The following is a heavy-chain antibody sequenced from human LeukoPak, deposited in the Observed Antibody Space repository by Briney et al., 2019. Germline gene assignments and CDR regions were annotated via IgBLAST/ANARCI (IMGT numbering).Heavy chain of an antibody. CDR1: GFSFSSYG. V-gene: IGHV3-33*01. CDR3: ARDLLDGDSRWDY. Sequence: GGSLRLSCVASGFSFSSYGMHWARQAPGKGLEWVAVIWYDGSKKYYADSVKGRFTISRDNVKNTLYLQMNSLRAEDTAVYYCARDLLDGDSRWDYWGQGILVTVSS. D-gene: IGHD4-17*01. J-gene: IGHJ4*02. CDR2: IWYDGSKK.